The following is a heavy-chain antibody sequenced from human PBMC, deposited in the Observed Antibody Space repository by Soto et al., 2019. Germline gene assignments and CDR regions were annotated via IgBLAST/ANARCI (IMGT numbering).Heavy chain of an antibody. J-gene: IGHJ6*03. CDR3: ARTNYDFWSGYSFYYYYYMDV. D-gene: IGHD3-3*01. CDR2: INSDGSST. Sequence: EVQLVESGGGLVQPGGSLRLSCAASGFTFSSYWMHWVRQAPGNGLVWVSRINSDGSSTSYADSVKGRFTISRDNAKNTLYLQMNSLRAEDTAVYYCARTNYDFWSGYSFYYYYYMDVWGKGTTVTVSS. V-gene: IGHV3-74*01. CDR1: GFTFSSYW.